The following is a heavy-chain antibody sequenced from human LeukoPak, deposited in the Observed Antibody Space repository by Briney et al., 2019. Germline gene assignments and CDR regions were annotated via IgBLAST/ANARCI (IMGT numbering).Heavy chain of an antibody. Sequence: GGSLRLSCAASGFTFSDYYMSWIRQAPGKGLEWVSYISSSGSTIYYADSVKGRFTISRDNAKNSLYLQMNRLRAEDTAVYYCARDRAATDLDYWGQGTLVTVSS. J-gene: IGHJ4*02. V-gene: IGHV3-11*01. CDR1: GFTFSDYY. CDR3: ARDRAATDLDY. CDR2: ISSSGSTI. D-gene: IGHD2-15*01.